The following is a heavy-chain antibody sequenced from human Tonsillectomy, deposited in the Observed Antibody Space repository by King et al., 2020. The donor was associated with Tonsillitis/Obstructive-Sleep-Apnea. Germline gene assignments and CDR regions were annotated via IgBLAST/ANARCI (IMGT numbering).Heavy chain of an antibody. J-gene: IGHJ6*03. CDR2: INPNSGGT. CDR3: ARGVYYDFPRSYYYYYMDV. CDR1: GYTFTGYY. D-gene: IGHD3-3*01. Sequence: QLVQSGAEVKKPGASVKVSCKASGYTFTGYYMHWVRQAPGQGLEWMGWINPNSGGTNYAQKFQGWVTMTRDPSISTAYMELSRLRSDDTAVYYCARGVYYDFPRSYYYYYMDVWGKGTTVTVSS. V-gene: IGHV1-2*04.